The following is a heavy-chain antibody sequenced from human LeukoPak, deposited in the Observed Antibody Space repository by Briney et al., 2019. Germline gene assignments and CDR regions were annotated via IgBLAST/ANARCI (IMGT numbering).Heavy chain of an antibody. Sequence: GALVRVSCKASGYTFTSYGISWVRQAPGQGLEWMGWISAYNGNTNHAQKLQGRVTMTTDTSTSTAYMELRSLRSDDTAVYYCAKNGSGSYLDDYWGQGTLVTVSS. CDR2: ISAYNGNT. D-gene: IGHD1-26*01. CDR3: AKNGSGSYLDDY. V-gene: IGHV1-18*01. CDR1: GYTFTSYG. J-gene: IGHJ4*02.